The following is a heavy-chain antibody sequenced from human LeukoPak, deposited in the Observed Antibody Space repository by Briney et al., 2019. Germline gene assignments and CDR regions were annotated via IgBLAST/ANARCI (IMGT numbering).Heavy chain of an antibody. CDR2: TYYRSKWYN. D-gene: IGHD2-2*01. Sequence: SQTLSLTCAISGDSVSSNSAAWNWIRQSPSRGLEWLGRTYYRSKWYNDYAVSVKSRITINPDTSKNQFSLKLSSVTAADTAAYYCARGGCSSTSCYPLYYYYYMDVWGKGTTVTISS. J-gene: IGHJ6*03. CDR1: GDSVSSNSAA. V-gene: IGHV6-1*01. CDR3: ARGGCSSTSCYPLYYYYYMDV.